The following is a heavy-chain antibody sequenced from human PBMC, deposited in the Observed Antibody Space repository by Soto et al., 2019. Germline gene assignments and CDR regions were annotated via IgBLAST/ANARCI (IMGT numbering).Heavy chain of an antibody. V-gene: IGHV3-30-3*01. CDR1: GFTFSSYA. Sequence: PGGSMRLSCAASGFTFSSYAMHWVSQAPGKGLEWVAVISYDGSNKYYADSVKGRFTLSRDNSKNTMYLQMTSLRAEDTAVYYCARESAYYGMDVWGQGTTVTAP. CDR2: ISYDGSNK. CDR3: ARESAYYGMDV. J-gene: IGHJ6*02.